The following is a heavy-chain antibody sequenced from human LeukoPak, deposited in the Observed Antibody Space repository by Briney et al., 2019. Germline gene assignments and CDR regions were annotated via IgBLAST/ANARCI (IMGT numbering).Heavy chain of an antibody. V-gene: IGHV3-74*01. CDR1: GFTFSSYW. D-gene: IGHD5-12*01. CDR2: INGDESST. Sequence: GGSLSLSCAAPGFTFSSYWMHWVRQAPGRGLVWVSRINGDESSTSYADSVKGRFTISRDNAKNTLYLQMNSLRAEDTAVYYCARDRKRGYSGYDPNPYYYFDYSGQGTLVTVSS. CDR3: ARDRKRGYSGYDPNPYYYFDY. J-gene: IGHJ4*02.